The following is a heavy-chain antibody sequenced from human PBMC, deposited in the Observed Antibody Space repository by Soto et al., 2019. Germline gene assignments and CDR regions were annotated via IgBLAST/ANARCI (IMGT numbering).Heavy chain of an antibody. Sequence: EVQLVESGGNLIQPGGSLRLFCAASGFTVTNKYMTWVRQAPGKGLEWVSLIYSGGATSYADSVKGRFTISRDNSKDILYLQVNSLRAEDTAVYYCARVDYGDYGWYFDLWGRGTLVTVSS. CDR1: GFTVTNKY. J-gene: IGHJ2*01. CDR2: IYSGGAT. D-gene: IGHD4-17*01. V-gene: IGHV3-53*01. CDR3: ARVDYGDYGWYFDL.